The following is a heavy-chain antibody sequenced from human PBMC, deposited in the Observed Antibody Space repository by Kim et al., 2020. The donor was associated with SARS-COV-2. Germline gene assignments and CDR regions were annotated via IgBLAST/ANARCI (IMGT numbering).Heavy chain of an antibody. J-gene: IGHJ5*02. CDR1: GFTFSNYA. V-gene: IGHV3-23*01. CDR3: AMQIRRVLDP. Sequence: GGSLRLSCAASGFTFSNYAMNWVRQTPGKGLEWVSFISASGGSTDYADSVKGRFTISRDNSKNMLYLEMNSLRADDTAVYYCAMQIRRVLDPWGQGTLVT. D-gene: IGHD3-3*01. CDR2: ISASGGST.